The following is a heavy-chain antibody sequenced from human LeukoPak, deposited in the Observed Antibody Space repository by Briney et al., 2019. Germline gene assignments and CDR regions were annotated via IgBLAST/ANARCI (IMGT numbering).Heavy chain of an antibody. D-gene: IGHD3-9*01. CDR3: AKDMEDYDILTGYDDDAFDI. V-gene: IGHV3-23*01. CDR2: ISGSVGST. J-gene: IGHJ3*02. Sequence: TGGSLRLSCAASGFTFSSYAMSWVRQAPGKGLGWVSAISGSVGSTYYADAVKGRFTISRDNSKNTLYLQMNSLRAEDTAVYYCAKDMEDYDILTGYDDDAFDIWGQGAMVTVSS. CDR1: GFTFSSYA.